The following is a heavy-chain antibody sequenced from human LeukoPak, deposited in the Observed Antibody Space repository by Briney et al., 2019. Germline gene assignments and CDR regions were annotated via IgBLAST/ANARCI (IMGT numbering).Heavy chain of an antibody. Sequence: PGGSLRLSCAASGFTFNNYAMSWVRQAPGKGLEWVSVISFSGGSTDYADSVKGRFTISRDNSKNTLYLQMNSLRPDDTAVYYCAKDRAGGSVWYAFDPWGQGTLVTVSS. J-gene: IGHJ5*02. CDR1: GFTFNNYA. V-gene: IGHV3-23*01. D-gene: IGHD6-13*01. CDR2: ISFSGGST. CDR3: AKDRAGGSVWYAFDP.